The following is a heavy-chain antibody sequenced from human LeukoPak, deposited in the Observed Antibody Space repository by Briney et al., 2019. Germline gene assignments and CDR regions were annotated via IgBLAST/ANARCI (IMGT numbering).Heavy chain of an antibody. Sequence: GGSLRLSCAASGFTFKNSWMSWVRQAPGKGLEWVAVISYDGSNKYYADSVKGRFTISRDNSKNTLYLQMNSLRAEDTAVYYCARPLDRYSSSWYPDYWGQGTLVTVSS. CDR2: ISYDGSNK. CDR1: GFTFKNSW. D-gene: IGHD6-13*01. V-gene: IGHV3-30-3*01. J-gene: IGHJ4*02. CDR3: ARPLDRYSSSWYPDY.